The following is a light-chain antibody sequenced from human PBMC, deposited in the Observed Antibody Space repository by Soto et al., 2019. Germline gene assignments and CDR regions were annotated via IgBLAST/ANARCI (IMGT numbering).Light chain of an antibody. J-gene: IGLJ1*01. Sequence: QPVLTQPPSASGTPGQRVTISCSGSNSNIGSNTVNWYQQLPGTAPKLLIYSDNLRPSGVPDRISGSKSGTSASLAISGLQSDDEADYYCAAWDDSLNGRVFGTGTKLTVL. CDR2: SDN. V-gene: IGLV1-44*01. CDR3: AAWDDSLNGRV. CDR1: NSNIGSNT.